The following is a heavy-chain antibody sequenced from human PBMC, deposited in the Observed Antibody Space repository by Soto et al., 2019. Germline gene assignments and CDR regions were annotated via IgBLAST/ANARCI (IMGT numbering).Heavy chain of an antibody. CDR3: ARVYKNWFDS. CDR2: IDPSDSYT. D-gene: IGHD1-1*01. J-gene: IGHJ5*01. V-gene: IGHV5-10-1*01. CDR1: GYNFSAFW. Sequence: GESLKISCKTSGYNFSAFWIHWVRQMPGKGLEWLGKIDPSDSYTNYSPSFEGHITISTDNSITTAYLQWSSLRASDTALYFCARVYKNWFDSWAQGTMVTVSS.